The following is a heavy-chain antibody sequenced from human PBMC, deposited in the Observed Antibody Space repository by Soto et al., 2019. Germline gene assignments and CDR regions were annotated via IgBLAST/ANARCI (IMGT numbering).Heavy chain of an antibody. CDR1: GFTFSSYG. Sequence: QVQLVESGGGVVQPGRSLRLSCAASGFTFSSYGMHWVRQAPGKGLEGVAVIWYDGSNKYYADSVNGRFTISRDNSNNTMYLQMNSLRAEYMGAYYCARDCGGDCYPPSTWFDPWGQGTLVTVSS. CDR2: IWYDGSNK. CDR3: ARDCGGDCYPPSTWFDP. D-gene: IGHD2-21*02. J-gene: IGHJ5*02. V-gene: IGHV3-33*01.